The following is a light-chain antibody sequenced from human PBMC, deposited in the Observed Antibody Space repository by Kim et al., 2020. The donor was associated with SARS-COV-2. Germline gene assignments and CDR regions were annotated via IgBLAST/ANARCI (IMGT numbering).Light chain of an antibody. J-gene: IGKJ1*01. CDR1: TSVGSSY. CDR2: GAS. CDR3: QQYGSSRT. V-gene: IGKV3-20*01. Sequence: LTRGGSASLSCRARTSVGSSYLAWYQQNPGQAPRLLICGASSRATGIPDRFGGSGSGTDFPLTISRLEPEEFAVYYCQQYGSSRTFGQGTKVDIK.